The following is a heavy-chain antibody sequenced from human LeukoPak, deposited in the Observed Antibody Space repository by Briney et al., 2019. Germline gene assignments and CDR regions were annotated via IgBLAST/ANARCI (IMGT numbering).Heavy chain of an antibody. V-gene: IGHV3-30*18. D-gene: IGHD3-10*01. CDR2: ISNDGSNK. CDR1: GFTVSTYG. Sequence: GGSLRLSCAASGFTVSTYGMHWVRQAPGKGLXXXXVISNDGSNKYYADSVKGRFTISRDNSKNTLYLQMNSLRAEDSAVYYCAKGEYTYGPGSFDYWGQGTLVTVSS. CDR3: AKGEYTYGPGSFDY. J-gene: IGHJ4*02.